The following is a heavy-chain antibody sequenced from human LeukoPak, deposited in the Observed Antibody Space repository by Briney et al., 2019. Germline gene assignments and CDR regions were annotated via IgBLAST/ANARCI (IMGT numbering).Heavy chain of an antibody. D-gene: IGHD1-14*01. CDR2: IIPIFGTT. CDR1: GGTFSNYS. V-gene: IGHV1-69*06. Sequence: GASVKVSCKASGGTFSNYSITWARQAPGQGLEWMGGIIPIFGTTNYAQKFQGRVTITADKSTATAYMELSSLRSEDTAVYYCARESTANWFDPWGQGTLVTVSS. J-gene: IGHJ5*02. CDR3: ARESTANWFDP.